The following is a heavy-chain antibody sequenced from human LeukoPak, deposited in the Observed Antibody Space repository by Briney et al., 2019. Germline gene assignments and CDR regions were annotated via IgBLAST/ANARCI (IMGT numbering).Heavy chain of an antibody. CDR3: ARGSGSYLAEYFQH. D-gene: IGHD1-26*01. CDR2: IFYSGRT. Sequence: NASETLSLTCSVSGGSISSNTYSWFWIRQPPGKGLEWIGSIFYSGRTYYNPSLKSRVTISVDTSKNQFSLKLNSVTAADTAVFYCARGSGSYLAEYFQHWGQGTLVTVSS. J-gene: IGHJ1*01. CDR1: GGSISSNTYS. V-gene: IGHV4-39*07.